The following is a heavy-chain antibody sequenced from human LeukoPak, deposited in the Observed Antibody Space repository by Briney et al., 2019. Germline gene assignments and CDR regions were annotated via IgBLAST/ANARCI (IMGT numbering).Heavy chain of an antibody. CDR1: GFTFSSYW. CDR2: IKQDGSEK. Sequence: GGSLRLSCAASGFTFSSYWMSWVRQAPGKGLEWVANIKQDGSEKYYVDSVKGRFTISRDNAKNSLYLQMNSLRAEDTAVYYCARMGRDILTPYGNWGQGTLVTVSS. J-gene: IGHJ4*02. CDR3: ARMGRDILTPYGN. V-gene: IGHV3-7*01. D-gene: IGHD3-9*01.